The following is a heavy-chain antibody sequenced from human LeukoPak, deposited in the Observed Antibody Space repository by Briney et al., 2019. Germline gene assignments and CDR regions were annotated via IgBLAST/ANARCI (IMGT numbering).Heavy chain of an antibody. J-gene: IGHJ4*02. D-gene: IGHD2-8*01. CDR1: GFTFSSYW. V-gene: IGHV3-7*01. Sequence: PGGTLRLSCAASGFTFSSYWMSWVRQAPGKGLEWVANIKQDGSEKYYVDSVKGRFTISRDNAKNSLYLQMNSLRAEDTAVYYCARDRDPGVFDFDYWGQGTLVTVSS. CDR2: IKQDGSEK. CDR3: ARDRDPGVFDFDY.